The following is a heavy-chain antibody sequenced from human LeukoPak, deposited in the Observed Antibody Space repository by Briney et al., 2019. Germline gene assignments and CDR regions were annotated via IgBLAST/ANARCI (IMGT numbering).Heavy chain of an antibody. CDR2: ISSGGNTI. V-gene: IGHV3-48*03. CDR3: AREGTAMVSFDY. Sequence: GGSLRLSCAASGFTFSSYEINWVRQAPGKGLEWVSYISSGGNTIYYADSVKGRFTISRDNAKNSLHLQMNSLRAEDTAVYYCAREGTAMVSFDYWGQGTLVTVSS. CDR1: GFTFSSYE. J-gene: IGHJ4*02. D-gene: IGHD5-18*01.